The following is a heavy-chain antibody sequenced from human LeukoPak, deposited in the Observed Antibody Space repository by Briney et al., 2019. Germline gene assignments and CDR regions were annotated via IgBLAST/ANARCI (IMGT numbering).Heavy chain of an antibody. CDR2: FDPEDGET. D-gene: IGHD2-2*01. Sequence: GASVKVSCKVSGYTLTELSMHWVRLAPGKGLEWMGGFDPEDGETIYAQKFQGRVTMTKDTSTDTAYMELSSLRSEDTAVYYYATGSTCSSTSCFDAFDIWGQGTMVTVSS. V-gene: IGHV1-24*01. CDR1: GYTLTELS. J-gene: IGHJ3*02. CDR3: ATGSTCSSTSCFDAFDI.